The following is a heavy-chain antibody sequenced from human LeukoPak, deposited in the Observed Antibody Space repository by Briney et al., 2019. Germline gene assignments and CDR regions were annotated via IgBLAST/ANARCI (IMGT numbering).Heavy chain of an antibody. CDR2: IIPIFGTA. D-gene: IGHD1/OR15-1a*01. CDR1: GGTFSSYA. J-gene: IGHJ4*02. V-gene: IGHV1-69*13. Sequence: GASVKVSCKASGGTFSSYAISWVRQAPGQGLEWMGGIIPIFGTANYAQKFQGRVTITADESTSTAYMELSRLRSDDTAVYYCARDFQLGNRPDYWGQGTLVTVSS. CDR3: ARDFQLGNRPDY.